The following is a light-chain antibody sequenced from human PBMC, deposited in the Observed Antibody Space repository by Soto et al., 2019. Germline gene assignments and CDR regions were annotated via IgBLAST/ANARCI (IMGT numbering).Light chain of an antibody. CDR3: QQHGSSPPTWT. V-gene: IGKV3-20*01. CDR2: GAS. J-gene: IGKJ1*01. Sequence: EIVLTQSPGTLSLSPGERATLSCRASQSVSSSYLAWYQQKPGQAPRLLIYGASSRATGIPDRFSGSGSGTGFTLTISRLEPEDFAVYYCQQHGSSPPTWTFGQGTKVEIK. CDR1: QSVSSSY.